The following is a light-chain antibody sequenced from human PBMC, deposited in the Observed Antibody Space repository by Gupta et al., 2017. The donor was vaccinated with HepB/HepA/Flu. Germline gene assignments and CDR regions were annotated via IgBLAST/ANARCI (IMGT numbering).Light chain of an antibody. Sequence: DIPLTPSPSTLSASVGDRVTITCRASQSISSWLAWYQQKPGKAPKLLIYKASSLESGVPSRFSGSGSGTEFTHTISSLQPDDFATYYCQQNNSYLCSFGQGTKVEIK. V-gene: IGKV1-5*03. J-gene: IGKJ2*04. CDR2: KAS. CDR1: QSISSW. CDR3: QQNNSYLCS.